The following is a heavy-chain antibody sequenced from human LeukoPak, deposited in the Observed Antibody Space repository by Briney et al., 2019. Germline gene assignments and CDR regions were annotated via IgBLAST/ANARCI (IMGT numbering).Heavy chain of an antibody. CDR1: GFTFGSYG. CDR3: AKDETYYDFWSGLRYYYYYYGMDV. J-gene: IGHJ6*02. D-gene: IGHD3-3*01. V-gene: IGHV3-30*18. Sequence: GESLRLSCAASGFTFGSYGMHWVRQAPGKGLEWVAVISYDGSNKYYADSVKGRFTISRDNSKNTLYLQMNSLRAEDTAVYYCAKDETYYDFWSGLRYYYYYYGMDVWGQGTTVTVSS. CDR2: ISYDGSNK.